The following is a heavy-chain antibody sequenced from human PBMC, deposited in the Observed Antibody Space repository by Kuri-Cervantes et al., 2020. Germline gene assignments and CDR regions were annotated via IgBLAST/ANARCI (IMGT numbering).Heavy chain of an antibody. CDR1: GFTFDDYA. CDR3: ARDFWNSDGDRMFDY. J-gene: IGHJ4*02. CDR2: IVTDGSNK. Sequence: GGSLRLSCAASGFTFDDYAMHWVRQAPGKGLEWVTFIVTDGSNKYYEDSVKGRFTISRDNSKTTLYLQMNSLRAEDTAMYYCARDFWNSDGDRMFDYWGQGTLVTVSS. V-gene: IGHV3-33*08. D-gene: IGHD2/OR15-2a*01.